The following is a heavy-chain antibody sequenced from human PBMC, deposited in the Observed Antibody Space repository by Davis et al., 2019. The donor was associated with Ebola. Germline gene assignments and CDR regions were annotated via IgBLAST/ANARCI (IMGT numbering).Heavy chain of an antibody. J-gene: IGHJ4*02. CDR3: ARDVRGITGPSEY. V-gene: IGHV1-18*01. CDR1: AGTFSSYA. CDR2: ISAYNGNT. Sequence: AASLKVSCKASAGTFSSYAISWARQVPGQGLEWMGWISAYNGNTNYAQKLQGRVTMTTDTSTSTAYMELRSLRSDDTARYYCARDVRGITGPSEYWGQGTLVTVSS. D-gene: IGHD1-1*01.